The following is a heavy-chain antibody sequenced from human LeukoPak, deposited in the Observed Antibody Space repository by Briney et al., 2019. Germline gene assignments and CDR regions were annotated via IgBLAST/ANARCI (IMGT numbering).Heavy chain of an antibody. Sequence: ASVKVSCKASGYTFTTYGFSWVRQAPGQGLEWMGWISAYNGNTNYAQKLQGRVTMTTDTLTSTAYMELRSLRSDDTAVYYCARDAIVVVTAINWFDPWGQGTLVTVSS. CDR1: GYTFTTYG. D-gene: IGHD2-21*02. V-gene: IGHV1-18*01. CDR3: ARDAIVVVTAINWFDP. J-gene: IGHJ5*02. CDR2: ISAYNGNT.